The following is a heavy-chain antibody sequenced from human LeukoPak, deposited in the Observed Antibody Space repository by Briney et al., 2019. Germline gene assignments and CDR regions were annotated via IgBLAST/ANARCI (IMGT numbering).Heavy chain of an antibody. CDR2: INHSGST. Sequence: SETLSLTCAVYGGSFSGYYWSWIRQPPGKGLEWIGEINHSGSTNYNPSLKSRVTISVDTSKNQFSLKLSSVTAADTAVYCCARHPRGYCSSTSCYRNYYYYYMDVWGKGTTVTISS. CDR3: ARHPRGYCSSTSCYRNYYYYYMDV. V-gene: IGHV4-34*01. J-gene: IGHJ6*03. D-gene: IGHD2-2*01. CDR1: GGSFSGYY.